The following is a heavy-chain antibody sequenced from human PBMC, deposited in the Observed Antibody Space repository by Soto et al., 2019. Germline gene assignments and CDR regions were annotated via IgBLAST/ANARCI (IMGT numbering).Heavy chain of an antibody. CDR2: ISNDGSIT. D-gene: IGHD1-1*01. J-gene: IGHJ4*02. CDR3: AKDLTWNQADY. V-gene: IGHV3-74*01. CDR1: GFIFSHYW. Sequence: GGSLRLSCEASGFIFSHYWMHWVRQTPGTGLVWVSHISNDGSITHYADSVKGRFTISRDNAKNILYLQMNSLRAEDTAVYYCAKDLTWNQADYWGQGALLTVSS.